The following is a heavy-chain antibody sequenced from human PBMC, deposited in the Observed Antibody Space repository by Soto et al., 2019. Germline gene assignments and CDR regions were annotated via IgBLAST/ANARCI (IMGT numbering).Heavy chain of an antibody. CDR3: ARVNLSFWAVDY. CDR1: GGSISSGGYS. CDR2: IYHSGST. J-gene: IGHJ4*02. D-gene: IGHD3-3*01. V-gene: IGHV4-30-2*01. Sequence: SETLSLTCAVSGGSISSGGYSWSWIGQPPGKGLEWIGYIYHSGSTYYNPSLKSRVTISVDRSKNQFSLKLSSVTAADTAVYYCARVNLSFWAVDYWGQGTLVTVSS.